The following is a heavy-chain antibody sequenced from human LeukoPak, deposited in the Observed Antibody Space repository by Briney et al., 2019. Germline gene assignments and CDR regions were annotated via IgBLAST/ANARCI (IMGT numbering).Heavy chain of an antibody. CDR3: ARSLDFSSTSCPRVVDP. Sequence: GASVKVSCKASGYTFTSYDINWVRQATGQGLEWMGWMNPNSGNTGYAQKFQGRVTMTRNTSISTAYMELSSLRSEDTAVYYCARSLDFSSTSCPRVVDPWGQGTLVTVSS. V-gene: IGHV1-8*01. J-gene: IGHJ5*02. CDR1: GYTFTSYD. D-gene: IGHD2-2*01. CDR2: MNPNSGNT.